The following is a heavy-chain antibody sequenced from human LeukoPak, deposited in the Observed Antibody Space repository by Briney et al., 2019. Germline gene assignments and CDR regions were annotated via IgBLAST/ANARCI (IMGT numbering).Heavy chain of an antibody. Sequence: GASVKVSCKISGYTLTELSMHWVRQAPGKGFEWMGGFDPEDGEIIYAQRFQGRVTMTEDTSTDTAYMELSSLRSEDTAVYYCATDSQSGWPYFDYWGQGTLVAVSS. CDR2: FDPEDGEI. D-gene: IGHD6-25*01. CDR3: ATDSQSGWPYFDY. CDR1: GYTLTELS. V-gene: IGHV1-24*01. J-gene: IGHJ4*02.